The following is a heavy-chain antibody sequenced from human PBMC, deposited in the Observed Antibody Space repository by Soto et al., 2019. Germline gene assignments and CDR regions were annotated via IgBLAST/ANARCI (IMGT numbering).Heavy chain of an antibody. V-gene: IGHV3-30*18. CDR2: ISYDGSNK. Sequence: GGSLRLSCAASGFTFSSYGMHWVRQAPGKGLEWVAVISYDGSNKYYADSVKGRFTISRDNSKNTLYLQMNSLRAEDTAVYYCAKDHITMVRGATLYYYYYGMDVWGQGTTVTVSS. CDR1: GFTFSSYG. J-gene: IGHJ6*02. CDR3: AKDHITMVRGATLYYYYYGMDV. D-gene: IGHD3-10*01.